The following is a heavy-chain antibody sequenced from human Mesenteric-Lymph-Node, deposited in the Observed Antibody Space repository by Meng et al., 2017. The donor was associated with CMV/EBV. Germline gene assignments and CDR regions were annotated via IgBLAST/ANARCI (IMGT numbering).Heavy chain of an antibody. Sequence: GGSLRLSCKASGYSFTTYWIGWVRQMPGKGLEWMGIIYPGDSTTRYTPSFQGQVTISADKSISTAYLQWHSLKASDSAIYYCARHDSAGYPTPYWGQGTLVTVSS. V-gene: IGHV5-51*01. CDR3: ARHDSAGYPTPY. D-gene: IGHD3-22*01. CDR2: IYPGDSTT. CDR1: GYSFTTYW. J-gene: IGHJ4*02.